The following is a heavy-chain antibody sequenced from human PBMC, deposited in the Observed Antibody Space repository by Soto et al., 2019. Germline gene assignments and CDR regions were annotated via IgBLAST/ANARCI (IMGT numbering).Heavy chain of an antibody. CDR2: ISDDGDKR. V-gene: IGHV3-30*18. CDR1: GFTFSNYG. CDR3: AKARVRIVGANSFDY. J-gene: IGHJ4*02. D-gene: IGHD1-26*01. Sequence: LRLSCVGSGFTFSNYGMHWVRQPPGKGLEWVALISDDGDKRYYADSVRGRLIISRDNSKDTLYLQMNSLGPDDTAVYFCAKARVRIVGANSFDYWGQGTPVTVSS.